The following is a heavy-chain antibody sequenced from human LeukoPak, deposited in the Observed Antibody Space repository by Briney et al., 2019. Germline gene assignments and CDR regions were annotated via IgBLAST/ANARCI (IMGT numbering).Heavy chain of an antibody. CDR2: INTNTGNP. Sequence: RASVKVSCKASGYTFTTYGMNWVRQAPGQGLEWMGWINTNTGNPTYAQGFTGRFVFSLDTSVSTAYLQISSLKAEDTAVYYCARDYTLTLGTTTYFQHWGQGTLVTVSS. CDR1: GYTFTTYG. CDR3: ARDYTLTLGTTTYFQH. V-gene: IGHV7-4-1*02. D-gene: IGHD1-7*01. J-gene: IGHJ1*01.